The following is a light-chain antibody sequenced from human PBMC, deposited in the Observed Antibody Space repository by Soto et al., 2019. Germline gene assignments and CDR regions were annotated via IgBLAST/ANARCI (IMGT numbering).Light chain of an antibody. V-gene: IGKV1-12*01. CDR1: QRISSW. Sequence: IQMTQSPSSVSASVGDRVILTCRASQRISSWLAWYHQPPGKAPKLLIYATSTLETGVPSRFSGSGSGRAFPLTISRLQHEDLGTYFCQQDNSVPWTFGQGTKVEVK. CDR3: QQDNSVPWT. J-gene: IGKJ1*01. CDR2: ATS.